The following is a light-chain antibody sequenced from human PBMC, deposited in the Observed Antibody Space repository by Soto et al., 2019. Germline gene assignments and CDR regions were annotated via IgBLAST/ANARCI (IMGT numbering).Light chain of an antibody. CDR3: QQSYSTPIT. Sequence: DIQRTQSPSSLSASVGDRVTITCRASQRISTYLNWYQQKPGKAPKFLIYDASNLQSGVPSRFSGSGSGTDFTLTISSLQPEDFATYYCQQSYSTPITFGQGTRLEIK. J-gene: IGKJ5*01. CDR1: QRISTY. V-gene: IGKV1-39*01. CDR2: DAS.